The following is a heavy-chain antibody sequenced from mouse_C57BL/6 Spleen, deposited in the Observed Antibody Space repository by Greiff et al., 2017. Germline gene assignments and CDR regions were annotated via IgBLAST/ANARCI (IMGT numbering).Heavy chain of an antibody. J-gene: IGHJ3*01. D-gene: IGHD1-1*01. Sequence: QVPLQQPGAELVRPGASVTLSCKASGYTFTDYEMHWVKQTPVHGLEWIGAIDPETGGTAYNQKFKGKAILTADKSSSTAYMELRSLTSEDSAVYYGTRWTTVVPFAYWGQGTLVTVSA. CDR3: TRWTTVVPFAY. V-gene: IGHV1-15*01. CDR2: IDPETGGT. CDR1: GYTFTDYE.